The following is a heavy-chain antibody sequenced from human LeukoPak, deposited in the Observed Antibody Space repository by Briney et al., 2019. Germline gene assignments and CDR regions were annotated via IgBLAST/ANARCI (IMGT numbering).Heavy chain of an antibody. Sequence: AGGSLRLSCAASGFTFSRYSMHWGRQAPGKGLLWVSRINSDGRTTTYADFVKGRFTLSRDNTKNTLYLQKNSLRAEDTAVYYCASETYYYGSDSYYKGQLWGQGTLVTVSS. CDR3: ASETYYYGSDSYYKGQL. V-gene: IGHV3-74*01. J-gene: IGHJ4*02. CDR2: INSDGRTT. CDR1: GFTFSRYS. D-gene: IGHD3-10*01.